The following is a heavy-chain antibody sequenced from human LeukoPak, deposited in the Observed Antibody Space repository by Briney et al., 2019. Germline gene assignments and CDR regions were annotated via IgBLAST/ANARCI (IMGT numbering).Heavy chain of an antibody. CDR1: GFTFNQYV. Sequence: GGSLRLSCAASGFTFNQYVMIWVRQAPGKGLEWVSSISTSSSYIYYADSVKGRFTISRDNAKNSLYLQMNSLRAEDTAVYYCARDTNYYDSSVPPPWGQGTLVTVSS. CDR2: ISTSSSYI. J-gene: IGHJ5*02. CDR3: ARDTNYYDSSVPPP. D-gene: IGHD3-22*01. V-gene: IGHV3-21*01.